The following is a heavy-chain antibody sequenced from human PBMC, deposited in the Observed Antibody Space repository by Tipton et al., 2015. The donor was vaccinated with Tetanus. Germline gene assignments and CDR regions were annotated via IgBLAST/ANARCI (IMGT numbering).Heavy chain of an antibody. Sequence: TLSLTCNVSGGSITSYYWSWIRQRLVRGLEWVGYVHYTGKDNYSPSLRSRVTLSVDTSKNQFSLKMNSVTAADTAVYYCARTSGYMYSDCWGQGTLVTVSS. V-gene: IGHV4-59*13. D-gene: IGHD3-22*01. CDR3: ARTSGYMYSDC. J-gene: IGHJ4*02. CDR2: VHYTGKD. CDR1: GGSITSYY.